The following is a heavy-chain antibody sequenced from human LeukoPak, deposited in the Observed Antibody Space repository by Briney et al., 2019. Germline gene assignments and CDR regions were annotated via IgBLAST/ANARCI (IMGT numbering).Heavy chain of an antibody. D-gene: IGHD4-17*01. J-gene: IGHJ2*01. CDR1: GYTFTSYG. CDR3: ARYLRSLSWYFDL. Sequence: ASVEVSCKASGYTFTSYGISWVRQAPGQGLEWMGWISAYNGNTNYAQKLQGRVTMTTDTSTSTAYMELGSLRSDDTAVYYCARYLRSLSWYFDLWGRGTLVTVSS. V-gene: IGHV1-18*04. CDR2: ISAYNGNT.